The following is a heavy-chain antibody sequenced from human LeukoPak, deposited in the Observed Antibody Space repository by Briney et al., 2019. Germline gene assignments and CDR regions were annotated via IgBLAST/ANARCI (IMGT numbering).Heavy chain of an antibody. V-gene: IGHV3-23*01. CDR3: AKDHYYDSSGYSWFDY. Sequence: GGSLRLSCAASGFTFSSYAMSWVRQAPGRGLEWVSGISGSGNTIYHGDSVKGRFTISRDNSKNTLYLQMNSLRAEDTAVYYCAKDHYYDSSGYSWFDYWGQGTLVTVSS. CDR2: ISGSGNTI. J-gene: IGHJ4*02. CDR1: GFTFSSYA. D-gene: IGHD3-22*01.